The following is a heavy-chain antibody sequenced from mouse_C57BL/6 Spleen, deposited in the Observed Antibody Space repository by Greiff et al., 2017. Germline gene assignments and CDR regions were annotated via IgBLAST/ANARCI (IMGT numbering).Heavy chain of an antibody. CDR2: IDPSDSYT. V-gene: IGHV1-59*01. J-gene: IGHJ4*01. D-gene: IGHD2-2*01. CDR3: ARSFGYDGYAMDY. CDR1: GYTFTSYW. Sequence: QVQLKQPGAELVRPGTSVKLSCKASGYTFTSYWMHWVKQRPGQGLEWIGVIDPSDSYTNYNQKFKGKATLTVDTSSSTAYMQLSSLTSEDSAVYYCARSFGYDGYAMDYWGQGTSVTVSS.